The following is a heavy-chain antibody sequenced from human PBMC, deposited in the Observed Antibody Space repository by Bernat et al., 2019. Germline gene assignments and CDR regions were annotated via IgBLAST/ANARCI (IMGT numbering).Heavy chain of an antibody. J-gene: IGHJ4*02. CDR3: AKDKAAASTY. CDR1: GFTVSSNY. D-gene: IGHD2-2*01. V-gene: IGHV3-23*01. CDR2: ISGSGGST. Sequence: EVQLLESGGGLVQPGGSLRLSCAASGFTVSSNYMSWVRQAPGKGLEWVSAISGSGGSTYYADSVKGRFTISRDNSKNTLYLQMNSLRAEDTAVYYCAKDKAAASTYWGQGTLVTVSS.